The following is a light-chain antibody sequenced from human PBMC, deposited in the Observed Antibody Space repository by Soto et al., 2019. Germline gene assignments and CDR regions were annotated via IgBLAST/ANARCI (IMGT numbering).Light chain of an antibody. CDR1: NIGSKS. Sequence: SYELTQPPSVSVAPGQTARFTCGGDNIGSKSVHWYQQKPGQAPVLVVYDDTGRPSGIPERFSGSNSGNTATLTISRVEAGDEADYYCRMWDSSSDVIFGGWTKLTVL. J-gene: IGLJ2*01. CDR3: RMWDSSSDVI. CDR2: DDT. V-gene: IGLV3-21*02.